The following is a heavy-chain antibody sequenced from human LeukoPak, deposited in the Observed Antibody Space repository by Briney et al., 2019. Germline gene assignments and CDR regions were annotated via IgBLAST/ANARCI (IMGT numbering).Heavy chain of an antibody. V-gene: IGHV3-23*01. CDR1: GFSFTNYG. CDR2: INGIGAST. J-gene: IGHJ6*02. Sequence: GGSLRLSCAASGFSFTNYGMAWVRQAPGKGLEWLSAINGIGASTYYADSVQGRFTISRDNSENTLYLQMNSLRAEDTAVYFCAKDREGYYYSFAMDVWGQGTTVTVSS. CDR3: AKDREGYYYSFAMDV.